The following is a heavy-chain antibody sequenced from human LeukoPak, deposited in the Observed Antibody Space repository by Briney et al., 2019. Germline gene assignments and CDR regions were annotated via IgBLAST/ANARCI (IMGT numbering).Heavy chain of an antibody. J-gene: IGHJ3*02. CDR2: IYSGGTT. CDR1: GFTVSGNH. V-gene: IGHV3-53*01. D-gene: IGHD4-23*01. Sequence: GGSLRLSCAASGFTVSGNHMSWVRQAPGKGLNWVSIIYSGGTTYYADSAKGRFTISRDNSKNTLYLQMNSLRAEDTAVYYCARDADYGGSPDAFDIWGRGTIVTVSS. CDR3: ARDADYGGSPDAFDI.